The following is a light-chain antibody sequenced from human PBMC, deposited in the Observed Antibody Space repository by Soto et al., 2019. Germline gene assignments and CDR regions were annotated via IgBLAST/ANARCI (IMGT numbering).Light chain of an antibody. CDR3: QQTSSTPVT. CDR2: AAS. Sequence: DIQMTQSPSSLSASVGNRVTITCRASQSISTYLNWYQQKPGKAPKLLIYAASSLQSGVPSRFSGSRSGTLFTLTISSLQPEDFATYYCQQTSSTPVTFGQGTRLEI. J-gene: IGKJ5*01. V-gene: IGKV1-39*01. CDR1: QSISTY.